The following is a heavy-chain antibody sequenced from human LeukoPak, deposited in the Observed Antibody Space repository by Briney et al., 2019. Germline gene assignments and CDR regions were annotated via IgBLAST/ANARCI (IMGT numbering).Heavy chain of an antibody. J-gene: IGHJ4*02. CDR2: IYYSGST. V-gene: IGHV4-59*12. D-gene: IGHD3-10*01. CDR1: GGSISSYY. Sequence: SETLSLTCTVSGGSISSYYWSWIRQPPGKGLEWIGYIYYSGSTNYNPSLKSRVTISVDTSKNQFSLKLSSVTAADTAVYYCARDSMVRGARDYWGQGTLVTVSS. CDR3: ARDSMVRGARDY.